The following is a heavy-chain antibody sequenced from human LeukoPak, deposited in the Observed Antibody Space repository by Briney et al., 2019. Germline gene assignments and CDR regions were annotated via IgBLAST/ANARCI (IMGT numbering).Heavy chain of an antibody. CDR1: GFTFSSYS. J-gene: IGHJ4*02. CDR3: ARGFADFVWGSYPSSY. Sequence: PGDSLRLSCAASGFTFSSYSMNWVRQAPGKGLEWVSSITGSSSYIHYADSVKGRFTISRDNAKNSLYPQMNSLRAEDTAVYYCARGFADFVWGSYPSSYWGQGILVTVSS. CDR2: ITGSSSYI. V-gene: IGHV3-21*01. D-gene: IGHD3-16*02.